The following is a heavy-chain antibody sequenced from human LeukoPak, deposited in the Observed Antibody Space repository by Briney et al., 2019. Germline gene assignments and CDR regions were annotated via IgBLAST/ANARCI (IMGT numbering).Heavy chain of an antibody. CDR3: ARVATLAAAVSY. Sequence: GGSLRLSCAASGFTFSTYGMHWVRQAPGKGLEWVAVISYDGSNKYYADSVKGRFTISRDNSKNTLYLQMNSLRAEDTAVYYCARVATLAAAVSYWGQGTLVTVSS. J-gene: IGHJ4*02. D-gene: IGHD6-13*01. V-gene: IGHV3-30*03. CDR1: GFTFSTYG. CDR2: ISYDGSNK.